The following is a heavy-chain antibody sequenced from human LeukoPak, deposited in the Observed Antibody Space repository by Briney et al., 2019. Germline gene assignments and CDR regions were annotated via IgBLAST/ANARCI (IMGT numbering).Heavy chain of an antibody. V-gene: IGHV3-23*01. CDR2: ITGSGGST. Sequence: GKSLRLSCAASGFTFSSYAMNWVRRAPGKGLEWVSTITGSGGSTYYTDSVKGRFTISRDNSKNTLYLQMNSLRAEDTAVYYCAKDHDYYASGPSWGQGTMVTVSS. J-gene: IGHJ3*01. CDR3: AKDHDYYASGPS. CDR1: GFTFSSYA. D-gene: IGHD3-10*01.